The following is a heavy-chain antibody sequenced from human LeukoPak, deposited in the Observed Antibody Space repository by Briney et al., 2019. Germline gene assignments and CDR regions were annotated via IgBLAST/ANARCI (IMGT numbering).Heavy chain of an antibody. CDR1: GYIYSSYW. CDR3: AGTTSGWTLFDI. Sequence: GASLKISCKGSGYIYSSYWMGWVRQLLGKGLEWMGIIYPTDSDTRYRPSFQGQVTISADKAINTACLEGSSLKASDSGMYYCAGTTSGWTLFDIWGQGTMVTVSS. CDR2: IYPTDSDT. D-gene: IGHD6-19*01. V-gene: IGHV5-51*01. J-gene: IGHJ3*02.